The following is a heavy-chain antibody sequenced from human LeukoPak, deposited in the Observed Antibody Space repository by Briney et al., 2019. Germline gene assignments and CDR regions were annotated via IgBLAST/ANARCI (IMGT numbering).Heavy chain of an antibody. CDR3: AGGSVVPAATHYGKDYYGMDV. CDR1: GFTFTSSA. J-gene: IGHJ6*02. V-gene: IGHV1-58*01. CDR2: IVVGSGNT. D-gene: IGHD2-2*01. Sequence: ASVKVSCKASGFTFTSSAVQWVRQARGQRLEWIGWIVVGSGNTNYAQKFQERVTITRDMSTSTAYMELSSLRSEDTAVYYCAGGSVVPAATHYGKDYYGMDVWGQGTTVPVSS.